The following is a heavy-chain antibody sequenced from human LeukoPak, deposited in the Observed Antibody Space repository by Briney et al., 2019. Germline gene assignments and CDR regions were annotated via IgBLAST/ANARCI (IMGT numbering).Heavy chain of an antibody. Sequence: GGSLRLSCAVSGFTFVSHAMNWVRQAPGKGLEWISFINHYGTIVYYADSVKGRFATSRDNAKNSLYLQMNSLRAEDTAVYYCATQPHPVGARVRWVDYWGQGTLVTVSS. D-gene: IGHD1-26*01. CDR2: INHYGTIV. CDR3: ATQPHPVGARVRWVDY. CDR1: GFTFVSHA. V-gene: IGHV3-48*04. J-gene: IGHJ4*02.